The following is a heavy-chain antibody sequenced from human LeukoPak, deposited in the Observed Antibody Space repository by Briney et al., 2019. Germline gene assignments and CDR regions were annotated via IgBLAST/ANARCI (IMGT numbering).Heavy chain of an antibody. D-gene: IGHD3-9*01. V-gene: IGHV3-30*02. CDR1: GFTFSSYG. J-gene: IGHJ5*02. Sequence: GGSLRLSCAASGFTFSSYGMHWVRQAPGKGLEWVAFIRYDGSNKYYADSVKGRFTISRDNSKNTLYLQMNSLRAEDTAVYYCAKEALRYFDWLSTEPSNWFDPWGQGTLVTVSS. CDR2: IRYDGSNK. CDR3: AKEALRYFDWLSTEPSNWFDP.